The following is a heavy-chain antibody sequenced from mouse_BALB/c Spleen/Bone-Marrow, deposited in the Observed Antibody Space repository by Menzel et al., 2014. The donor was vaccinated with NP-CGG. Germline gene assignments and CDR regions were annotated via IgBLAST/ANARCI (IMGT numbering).Heavy chain of an antibody. CDR1: GFTFTDYY. CDR3: ARDRGGLLFDS. V-gene: IGHV7-3*02. J-gene: IGHJ2*01. D-gene: IGHD1-1*01. Sequence: EVQGVESGGGLVQPGGSLRLFCATSGFTFTDYYMNWVRQPPGKALEWLVFIRNKANGYTTEYSASVKGRFTISRDNSQSILYLQMNPLRAEDSATYYCARDRGGLLFDSWGQGTTLTVSS. CDR2: IRNKANGYTT.